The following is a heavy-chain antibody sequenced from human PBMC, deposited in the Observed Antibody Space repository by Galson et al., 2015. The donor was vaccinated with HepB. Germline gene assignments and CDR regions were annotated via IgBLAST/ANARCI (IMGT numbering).Heavy chain of an antibody. V-gene: IGHV3-30*03. CDR3: TSEIRTGN. J-gene: IGHJ4*02. CDR2: ILRDGRTT. Sequence: SLRLSCAASGFSFNNYGFHWVRQAPGKGLEWVALILRDGRTTYYADSVKGRFTISRDNSENTLYLQMNNLRVADTAVFYCTSEIRTGNWGQGTLVTVSS. CDR1: GFSFNNYG. D-gene: IGHD3-10*01.